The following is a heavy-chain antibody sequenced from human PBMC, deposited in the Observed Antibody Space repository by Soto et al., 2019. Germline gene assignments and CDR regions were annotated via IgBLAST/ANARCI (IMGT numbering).Heavy chain of an antibody. CDR2: ISAYNGNT. D-gene: IGHD3-10*01. V-gene: IGHV1-18*01. CDR3: ASGWFGEFVYQFDY. Sequence: QVQLVQSGAEVKKPGASVKVCCKPSGYTFTRYGITWVRQAPGQGLEWMGWISAYNGNTNYAQKFQGRVTMTTDTSTSTAYLALRSLGSDDTAVYYCASGWFGEFVYQFDYWGQGTLVTVSS. CDR1: GYTFTRYG. J-gene: IGHJ4*02.